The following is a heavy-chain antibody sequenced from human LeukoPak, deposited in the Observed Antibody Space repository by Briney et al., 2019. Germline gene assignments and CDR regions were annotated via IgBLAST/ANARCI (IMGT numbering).Heavy chain of an antibody. V-gene: IGHV3-23*01. CDR3: GKDPNGDYIGAFDM. CDR2: ITGSGGRT. CDR1: GFTFSNAW. J-gene: IGHJ3*02. Sequence: GGSLRLSCAASGFTFSNAWMSWVRQAPGKGLEWVSAITGSGGRTYYADSVKGRFTISRDNSKNTLFLQVNSLRAEDTAVYYCGKDPNGDYIGAFDMWGRGTMVTVSP. D-gene: IGHD4-17*01.